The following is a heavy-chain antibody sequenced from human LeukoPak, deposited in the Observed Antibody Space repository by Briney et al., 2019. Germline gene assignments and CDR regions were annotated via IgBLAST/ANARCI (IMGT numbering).Heavy chain of an antibody. CDR2: INSDGSYT. V-gene: IGHV3-74*01. Sequence: GGSLRLSCAASGFTFSDSWMHWVRQAPGEGLVSVSRINSDGSYTNYADSVKGRFIISRDNAKNTVNLQMNSLRLEDTAVYYCATGGAMDVWGQGTTVTVSS. CDR3: ATGGAMDV. CDR1: GFTFSDSW. J-gene: IGHJ6*02.